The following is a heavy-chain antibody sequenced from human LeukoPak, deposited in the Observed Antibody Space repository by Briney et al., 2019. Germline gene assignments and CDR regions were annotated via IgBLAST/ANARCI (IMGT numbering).Heavy chain of an antibody. V-gene: IGHV1-46*01. CDR1: GYTFTSYH. J-gene: IGHJ5*02. CDR3: ARRSTDAEFDP. Sequence: ASVKVSCRTSGYTFTSYHIHWVRQAPGQGLEWMGIIDSSGGRTSYAQKFKGRVTVTRDTSTSTVYMELSSLRFEDTAVYYCARRSTDAEFDPWGQGTQVTVSS. CDR2: IDSSGGRT. D-gene: IGHD2-8*02.